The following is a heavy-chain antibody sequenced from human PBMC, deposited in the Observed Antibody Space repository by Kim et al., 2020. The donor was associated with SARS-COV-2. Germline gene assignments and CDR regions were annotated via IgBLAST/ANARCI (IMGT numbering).Heavy chain of an antibody. J-gene: IGHJ4*02. Sequence: GSLRLSCAASGFIVSSNYMTWVRQTPGKGLEWVSVIYSGGTTHYADSVKGRFTISRDISRNTVYLQLNSLRAADTAVYYCARAFFSGEEYWGQGTPVTVS. V-gene: IGHV3-66*01. CDR1: GFIVSSNY. CDR2: IYSGGTT. D-gene: IGHD3-3*01. CDR3: ARAFFSGEEY.